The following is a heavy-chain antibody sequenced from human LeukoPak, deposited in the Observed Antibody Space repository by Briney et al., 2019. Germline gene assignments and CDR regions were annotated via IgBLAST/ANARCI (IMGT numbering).Heavy chain of an antibody. CDR3: ARDRRTYYYDSSSETY. J-gene: IGHJ4*02. Sequence: PGGSLRLSCAASGFTFSDYYMSWIRQAPGKGLEWVSYISSSGSTIYYADSVKGRFTISRDNAKNSLYLLMNSLRAEDTAVYYCARDRRTYYYDSSSETYWGQGTLVTVSS. CDR2: ISSSGSTI. V-gene: IGHV3-11*01. CDR1: GFTFSDYY. D-gene: IGHD3-22*01.